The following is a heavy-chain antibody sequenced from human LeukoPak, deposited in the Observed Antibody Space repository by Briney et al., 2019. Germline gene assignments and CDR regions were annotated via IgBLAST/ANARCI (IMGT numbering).Heavy chain of an antibody. D-gene: IGHD4-11*01. CDR2: IIPILGIA. J-gene: IGHJ5*02. CDR1: GGTFSNYA. Sequence: SVKVSCKASGGTFSNYAISWVRQAPGQGLEWMGRIIPILGIANYAQKFQGRGTITADRSTSTAYMELSSLKSEDTAVYSCAREPWATVTSGWFDPWGQGTLVTVSS. CDR3: AREPWATVTSGWFDP. V-gene: IGHV1-69*04.